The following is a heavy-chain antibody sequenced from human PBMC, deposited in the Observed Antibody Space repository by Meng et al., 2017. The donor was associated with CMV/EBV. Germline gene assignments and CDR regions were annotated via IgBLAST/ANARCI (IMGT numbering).Heavy chain of an antibody. CDR2: ISSSGSTI. V-gene: IGHV3-11*01. CDR3: AANIGGSYEGLYYFDY. J-gene: IGHJ4*02. Sequence: GESLKISCAAFGFTFSDYYMSWIRQAPGKGLEWVSYISSSGSTIYYADSVKGRFTISRDNAKNSLYLQMNSLRAEDTAVYYCAANIGGSYEGLYYFDYWGQGTLVTVSS. D-gene: IGHD1-26*01. CDR1: GFTFSDYY.